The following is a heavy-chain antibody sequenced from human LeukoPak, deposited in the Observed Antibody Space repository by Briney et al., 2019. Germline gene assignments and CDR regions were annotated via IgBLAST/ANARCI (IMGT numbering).Heavy chain of an antibody. CDR1: GGSFSGYY. J-gene: IGHJ3*02. CDR3: ARIPSYGPFDI. D-gene: IGHD4-17*01. V-gene: IGHV4-34*01. Sequence: KASETLSLTCAVYGGSFSGYYWSWIRQPPGKGLEWIGEINHSGSTNYNPSLKSRVTISVDTSKNQFSLKLSSVTAADTAVYYCARIPSYGPFDIWGQGTMVTVSS. CDR2: INHSGST.